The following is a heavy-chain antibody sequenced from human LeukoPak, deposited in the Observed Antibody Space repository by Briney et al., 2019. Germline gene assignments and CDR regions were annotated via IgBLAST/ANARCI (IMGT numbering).Heavy chain of an antibody. CDR2: IKHSGTT. J-gene: IGHJ5*02. Sequence: PSGTRALTCGVYGGPLSGYYWSWIRQPPGEGLEGIGGIKHSGTTIYTPSLKSRVTISEDTSKNHVSLKVRALTAADTALYYCTRAPLHGGNSGWFDPWGQGTLVTVSS. CDR3: TRAPLHGGNSGWFDP. V-gene: IGHV4-34*01. D-gene: IGHD4-23*01. CDR1: GGPLSGYY.